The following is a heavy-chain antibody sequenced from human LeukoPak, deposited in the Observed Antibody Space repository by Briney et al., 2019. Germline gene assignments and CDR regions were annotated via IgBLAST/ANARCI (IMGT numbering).Heavy chain of an antibody. Sequence: GGSLRLSCAASGFTFSSYSMNWVRQAPGKGLEWVSYISSSSSTIYYADSVKGRFTISRDNSKNTLYLQMNSLRAEDTAVYYCAKRPPHLGYCSSTSCYGAFDIWGQGTMVTVSS. D-gene: IGHD2-2*01. J-gene: IGHJ3*02. CDR1: GFTFSSYS. V-gene: IGHV3-48*01. CDR3: AKRPPHLGYCSSTSCYGAFDI. CDR2: ISSSSSTI.